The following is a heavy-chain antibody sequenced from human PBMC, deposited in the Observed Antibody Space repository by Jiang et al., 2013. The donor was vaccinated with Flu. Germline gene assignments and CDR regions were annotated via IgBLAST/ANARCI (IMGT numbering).Heavy chain of an antibody. CDR3: ARRDYYDRDDYYYAYDL. CDR2: IYYSGST. CDR1: GGSISSGGYY. Sequence: GLVKPSQTLSLTCTVSGGSISSGGYYWSWIRQHPGKGLEWIGYIYYSGSTYYNPSLKSRVTISVDTSKNQFSLKLTSVTAADTAVYYCARRDYYDRDDYYYAYDLWGRGTLVNVSS. J-gene: IGHJ2*01. V-gene: IGHV4-31*03. D-gene: IGHD3-22*01.